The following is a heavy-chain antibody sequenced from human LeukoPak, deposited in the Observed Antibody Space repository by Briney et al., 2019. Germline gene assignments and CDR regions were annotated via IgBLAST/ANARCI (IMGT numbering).Heavy chain of an antibody. V-gene: IGHV3-21*01. Sequence: GGSLRLSCAASGFTFSSYSMNWVRQAPGKGLEWVSSISSSSSYIYYADSVKGRFTISRDNAKNSLYLQMNSLRAEDTAVYYWARGGVSYLSQKPGFDYWGQGTLVTVSS. CDR3: ARGGVSYLSQKPGFDY. CDR2: ISSSSSYI. CDR1: GFTFSSYS. J-gene: IGHJ4*02. D-gene: IGHD1-14*01.